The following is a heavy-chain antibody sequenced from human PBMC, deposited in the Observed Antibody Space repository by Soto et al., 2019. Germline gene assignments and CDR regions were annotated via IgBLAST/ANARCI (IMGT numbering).Heavy chain of an antibody. CDR1: GFTFSSYA. V-gene: IGHV3-23*01. D-gene: IGHD1-26*01. J-gene: IGHJ6*02. CDR2: ISGSGGST. Sequence: EVQLLESGGGLVQPGGSLRLSCVASGFTFSSYAMSWVRQAPGKGLEWVSAISGSGGSTYYADSVKGRFTISRDNSKNTLYLQMNSLRAEDTAVYYCAKDLPPGGRYYYGMDVWGQGTTVTVSS. CDR3: AKDLPPGGRYYYGMDV.